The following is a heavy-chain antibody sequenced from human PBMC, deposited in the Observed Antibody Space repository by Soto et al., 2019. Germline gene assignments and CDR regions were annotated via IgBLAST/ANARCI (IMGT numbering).Heavy chain of an antibody. CDR2: FNPTSGST. V-gene: IGHV1-46*01. Sequence: QVQLVQSGAEVKKPGASVKVSCRASGYTFTNYYIHWVRQAPGQGLEWLAIFNPTSGSTNYAQECQGSVSLTMDTSTSTVYMELSGLRSEDTAMFYCARDLAAGDHWGQGTLVTVSS. D-gene: IGHD6-13*01. J-gene: IGHJ4*02. CDR3: ARDLAAGDH. CDR1: GYTFTNYY.